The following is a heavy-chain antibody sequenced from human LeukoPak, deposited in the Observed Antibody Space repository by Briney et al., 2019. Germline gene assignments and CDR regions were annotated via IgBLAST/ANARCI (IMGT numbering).Heavy chain of an antibody. Sequence: SETLSLTCTVSGGSISSYYWSWIRQPPGKGLEWIGYIYYSGSTNYNPSLKSRVTISVDTSKNQFSLKLSSVTAADTAVYYCASNVVGATTGGYWGQGTLVTVSS. V-gene: IGHV4-59*01. CDR3: ASNVVGATTGGY. J-gene: IGHJ4*02. D-gene: IGHD1-26*01. CDR1: GGSISSYY. CDR2: IYYSGST.